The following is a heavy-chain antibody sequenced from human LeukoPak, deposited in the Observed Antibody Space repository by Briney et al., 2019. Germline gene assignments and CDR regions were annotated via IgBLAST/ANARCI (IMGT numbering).Heavy chain of an antibody. CDR2: FFYRGNT. Sequence: PSETLSLTCTISGDSINSSGNYWGWIRQPPGKGPQWIGTFFYRGNTYYNSSLKSRVTISVDTSKNQFSLKLSSVTAADTAVYYCAGRPPYGSGSYSDYWGQGTLVTVSS. J-gene: IGHJ4*02. D-gene: IGHD3-10*01. V-gene: IGHV4-39*07. CDR3: AGRPPYGSGSYSDY. CDR1: GDSINSSGNY.